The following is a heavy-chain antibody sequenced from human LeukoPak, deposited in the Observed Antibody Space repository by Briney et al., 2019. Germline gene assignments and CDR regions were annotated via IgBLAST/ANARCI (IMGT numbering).Heavy chain of an antibody. D-gene: IGHD6-13*01. Sequence: EASVKLSCKASGGTFSSYAISWVRQAPGPGLEWMGGIIPIFGTANYAQNFQGRVTITADESTRTAYMELSSLRSEDTAVYYCARVQITDSSSRGIGVYYYYYMDVWGKGTTVTVSS. CDR3: ARVQITDSSSRGIGVYYYYYMDV. V-gene: IGHV1-69*01. J-gene: IGHJ6*03. CDR1: GGTFSSYA. CDR2: IIPIFGTA.